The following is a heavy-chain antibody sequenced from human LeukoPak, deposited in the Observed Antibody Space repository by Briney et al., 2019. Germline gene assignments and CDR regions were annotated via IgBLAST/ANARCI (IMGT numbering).Heavy chain of an antibody. D-gene: IGHD1-26*01. CDR3: ARDLEVGATFDY. CDR1: GFTFSTCW. V-gene: IGHV3-74*01. J-gene: IGHJ4*02. CDR2: INTDGTTT. Sequence: GGSLRLSCAASGFTFSTCWMHWVRQVPGKGLVWVARINTDGTTTSYADSVKGRFTISRDNAKNSLYLQMNSLRAEDTAVYYCARDLEVGATFDYWGQGTLVTVSS.